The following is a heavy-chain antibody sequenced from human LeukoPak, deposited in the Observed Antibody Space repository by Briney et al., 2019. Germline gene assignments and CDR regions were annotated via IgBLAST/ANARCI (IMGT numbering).Heavy chain of an antibody. CDR3: ARVLDIVVVPAADDAFDI. V-gene: IGHV3-7*01. D-gene: IGHD2-2*03. Sequence: PGGSLRLSCAASGFTFSSYWMSWVRQAPGKGLEWVANIKQDGSEKYYVDSVKGRFTISRDNAKNSLYLQMNSQRAEDTAVYYCARVLDIVVVPAADDAFDIWGQGTMVTVSS. CDR1: GFTFSSYW. CDR2: IKQDGSEK. J-gene: IGHJ3*02.